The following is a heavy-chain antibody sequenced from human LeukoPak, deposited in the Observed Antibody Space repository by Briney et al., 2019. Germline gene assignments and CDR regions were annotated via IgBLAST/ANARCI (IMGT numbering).Heavy chain of an antibody. D-gene: IGHD2-2*01. CDR3: GRAGPVTKDHFIDV. CDR2: IYLDGSRA. Sequence: GGSLRLSCAVSGFTFNNYWMSWARQSPGKGLEWVANIYLDGSRAYYVDSVKGRFTISRDNAKNSLFLQMNSLSAEDTAVYYCGRAGPVTKDHFIDVWGKGTTVTVSS. V-gene: IGHV3-7*01. J-gene: IGHJ6*03. CDR1: GFTFNNYW.